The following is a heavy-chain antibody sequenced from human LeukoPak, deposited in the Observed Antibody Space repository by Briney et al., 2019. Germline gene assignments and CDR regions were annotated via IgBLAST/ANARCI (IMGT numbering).Heavy chain of an antibody. Sequence: ASVKVSCKTSGFRFSTSAISWVRQVPGQRLEWMGWISVSNGDTNYAQNLQGRVTMTTDTSTSTAHLELRSLRSDDTAVYYCVRDRGRIEVVTTTSNFFDPWGQGTLVTVSS. CDR3: VRDRGRIEVVTTTSNFFDP. D-gene: IGHD3-22*01. CDR2: ISVSNGDT. J-gene: IGHJ5*02. V-gene: IGHV1-18*01. CDR1: GFRFSTSA.